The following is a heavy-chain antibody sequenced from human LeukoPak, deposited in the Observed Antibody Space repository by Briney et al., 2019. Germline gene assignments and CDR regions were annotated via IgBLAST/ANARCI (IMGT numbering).Heavy chain of an antibody. D-gene: IGHD1-1*01. V-gene: IGHV3-74*01. CDR1: GFSFDDSW. J-gene: IGHJ4*02. Sequence: PGGSLRLSCAASGFSFDDSWVHWVRQAPGKGLVWVARISPDGSVRSYGDSVQGRISVSRDNARDTVYLEMSSLRVEDTAVYYCSRDPNFHESLWGQGTLVTVSS. CDR2: ISPDGSVR. CDR3: SRDPNFHESL.